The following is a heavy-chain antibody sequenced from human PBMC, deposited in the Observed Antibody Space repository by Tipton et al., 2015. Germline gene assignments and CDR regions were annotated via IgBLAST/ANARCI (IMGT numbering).Heavy chain of an antibody. Sequence: TLSLTCAVSAYSISSDYYWGWIRQPPGKGLEWIGRISHSGNTYYNPSHKSRVTMSRDTSKNQFSLKLTSVTAADTAVYYCACQDYDSLTRDYQTVDYWGQRSLVTVSS. CDR1: AYSISSDYY. V-gene: IGHV4-38-2*01. D-gene: IGHD3-9*01. CDR3: ACQDYDSLTRDYQTVDY. CDR2: ISHSGNT. J-gene: IGHJ4*02.